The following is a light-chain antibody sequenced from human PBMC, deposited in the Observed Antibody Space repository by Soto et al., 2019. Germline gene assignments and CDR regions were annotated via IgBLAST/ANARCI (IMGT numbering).Light chain of an antibody. CDR1: QNILYSSNNNNY. CDR3: QQYYSTPQT. J-gene: IGKJ1*01. Sequence: DIVMTQSPDSLAVSLGERATINCKSSQNILYSSNNNNYLAWYQQKPGQPPKLLIYWASTRESGVPDRFSGSGSGTDFTLTISSQQAEDVAVYYCQQYYSTPQTFGQGTKVEVK. V-gene: IGKV4-1*01. CDR2: WAS.